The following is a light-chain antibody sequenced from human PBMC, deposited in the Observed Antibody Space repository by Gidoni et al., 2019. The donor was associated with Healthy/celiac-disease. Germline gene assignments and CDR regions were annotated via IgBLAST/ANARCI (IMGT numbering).Light chain of an antibody. J-gene: IGLJ7*01. Sequence: NLMLTQPHSVSEWPGKTGTISCTRSSGSLASNYVQWDQQRPGSAPTTVIYADNQSPSGVPDRFSGSIDSSSNSASLTLSGLKTEDEADYSCQSYDSSNAVFGGGTQLXV. CDR3: QSYDSSNAV. V-gene: IGLV6-57*04. CDR2: ADN. CDR1: SGSLASNY.